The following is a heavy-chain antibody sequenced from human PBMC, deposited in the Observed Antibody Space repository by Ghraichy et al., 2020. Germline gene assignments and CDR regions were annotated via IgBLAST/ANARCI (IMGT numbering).Heavy chain of an antibody. CDR3: ARDVGTVTTSRFDS. CDR2: VFHSGST. Sequence: SETPSLTCTVSGGTVSSGDSSWSWIRQPPGKGLEWIGYVFHSGSTYYNPSLMSRVSISVDTSKNQFSLRLTSVTAADSAVYFCARDVGTVTTSRFDSWGQGTLVTVSS. J-gene: IGHJ5*01. CDR1: GGTVSSGDSS. V-gene: IGHV4-30-4*07. D-gene: IGHD4-17*01.